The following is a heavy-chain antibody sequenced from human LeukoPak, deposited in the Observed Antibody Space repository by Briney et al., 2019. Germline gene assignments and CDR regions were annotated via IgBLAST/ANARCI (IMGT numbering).Heavy chain of an antibody. CDR3: ARVLGCSTTSCYAAYITS. V-gene: IGHV4-59*01. D-gene: IGHD2-2*01. CDR1: GGSISSYY. CDR2: IYYRGRT. Sequence: SETLSLTCTVSGGSISSYYWIWIRQPPGKGLEWIGYIYYRGRTNYNPSLKSRVTISVDTSKNQFSLKLSSVTAADTAVYYCARVLGCSTTSCYAAYITSWGQGTLVTVSS. J-gene: IGHJ5*02.